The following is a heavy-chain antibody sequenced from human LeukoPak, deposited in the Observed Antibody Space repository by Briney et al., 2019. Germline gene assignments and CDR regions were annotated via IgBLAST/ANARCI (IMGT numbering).Heavy chain of an antibody. CDR3: ARGRGSGWYTNPGSSNY. J-gene: IGHJ4*02. CDR1: GFTFSSYS. CDR2: ISSSSSYI. V-gene: IGHV3-21*01. D-gene: IGHD6-19*01. Sequence: GGSLRLSCAASGFTFSSYSMNWVRQAPGKGLEWVSSISSSSSYIYYADSVKGRFTISRDIAKDSLYLQMNSLRAEDTAVYYCARGRGSGWYTNPGSSNYWGQGTLVTVSS.